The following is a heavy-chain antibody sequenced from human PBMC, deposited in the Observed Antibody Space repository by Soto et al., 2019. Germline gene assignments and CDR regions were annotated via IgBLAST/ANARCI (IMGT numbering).Heavy chain of an antibody. CDR1: GFNFSSYG. CDR2: IWNDVSNE. CDR3: ARDQTDSGGYSDS. Sequence: GGSLRLSCEASGFNFSSYGIHWVRQAPGKGLEWVAIIWNDVSNEYYADSVKGRFTISRDNSKNTVYLQVSKLRAEDTAVYFCARDQTDSGGYSDSWGQGTTVTVSS. D-gene: IGHD3-22*01. V-gene: IGHV3-33*01. J-gene: IGHJ4*02.